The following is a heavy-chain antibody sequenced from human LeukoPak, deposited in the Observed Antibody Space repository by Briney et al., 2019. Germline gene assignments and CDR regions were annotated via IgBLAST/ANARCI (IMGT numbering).Heavy chain of an antibody. CDR2: ISSSSTI. CDR3: ARDRVGATFIFFDY. Sequence: GGSLRLSCAASGFTFSSYSMNWVRQAPGKGLEWVSYISSSSTIYYADSVKGRFTISRDNAKNSLYLQMNSLRDEDTAVYYCARDRVGATFIFFDYWGQGTLVTVSS. D-gene: IGHD1-26*01. CDR1: GFTFSSYS. J-gene: IGHJ4*02. V-gene: IGHV3-48*02.